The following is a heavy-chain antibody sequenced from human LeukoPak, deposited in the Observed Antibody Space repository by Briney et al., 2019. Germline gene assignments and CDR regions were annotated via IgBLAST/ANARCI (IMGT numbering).Heavy chain of an antibody. Sequence: ASVKVSCKASGYTFTSYDINWVRQATGQGLEWMGWINTNTGNPTYAQGFTGRFVFSLDTSVSTAYLQISSLKAEDTAVYYCARGYCSSTNCFMNFWGQGTLVTVSS. J-gene: IGHJ4*02. D-gene: IGHD2-2*01. CDR1: GYTFTSYD. CDR2: INTNTGNP. CDR3: ARGYCSSTNCFMNF. V-gene: IGHV7-4-1*02.